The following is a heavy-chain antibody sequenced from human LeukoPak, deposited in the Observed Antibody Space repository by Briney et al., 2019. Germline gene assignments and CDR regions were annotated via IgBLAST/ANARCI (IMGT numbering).Heavy chain of an antibody. CDR3: ARVQVTGTTGYYYYGMDV. CDR1: GFTFSSYG. D-gene: IGHD1-7*01. CDR2: IWYDGGNK. Sequence: AGSLRLSCAASGFTFSSYGMHWVRQAPGKGLEWVAVIWYDGGNKYYADSVKGRFTISRDNSKNTLYLQMNSLRAEDTAVYYCARVQVTGTTGYYYYGMDVWGQGTTVTVSS. V-gene: IGHV3-33*08. J-gene: IGHJ6*02.